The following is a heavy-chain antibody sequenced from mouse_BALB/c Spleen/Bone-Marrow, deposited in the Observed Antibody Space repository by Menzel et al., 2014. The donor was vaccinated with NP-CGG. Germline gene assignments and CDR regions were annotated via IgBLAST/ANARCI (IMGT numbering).Heavy chain of an antibody. V-gene: IGHV14-3*02. CDR3: ARPIFL. CDR1: GFNIKDTY. Sequence: VHVKQSGAELVKPGASAKLSCTASGFNIKDTYMHWVKQRPEQGLEWIGRIDPANGNTKYDPKFQGKATITAATSSNTAYLQLSSLTSEDTAVYYCARPIFLWGQGTSVTVSS. CDR2: IDPANGNT. J-gene: IGHJ4*01.